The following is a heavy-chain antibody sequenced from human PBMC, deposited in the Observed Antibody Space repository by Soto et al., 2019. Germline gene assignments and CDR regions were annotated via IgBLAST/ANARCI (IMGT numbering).Heavy chain of an antibody. CDR3: TRDVLDYYGSGSYVYYYYYYGMDV. CDR1: GFTFGDYA. J-gene: IGHJ6*02. V-gene: IGHV3-49*03. CDR2: IRSKAYGGTT. Sequence: PGGSLRLSCTASGFTFGDYAMSWFRQAPGKGLEWVGFIRSKAYGGTTEYAASVKGRFTISRDDSKSIAYLQMNSLKTEDTAVYYCTRDVLDYYGSGSYVYYYYYYGMDVWGQGTTVTVSS. D-gene: IGHD3-10*01.